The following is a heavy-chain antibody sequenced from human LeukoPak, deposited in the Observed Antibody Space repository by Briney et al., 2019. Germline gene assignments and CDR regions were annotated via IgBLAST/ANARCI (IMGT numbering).Heavy chain of an antibody. CDR2: INCGGNTT. Sequence: GGSLRLSCAASGFAFSSFAMGWVRQSPGKGLEWLSTINCGGNTTFYADSVKGRFTISRDNSKNTLYLHMDGLRPDDTAIYYCTKELHVAVAVADYYYFYMDVWGRGTAVSVSS. CDR1: GFAFSSFA. CDR3: TKELHVAVAVADYYYFYMDV. J-gene: IGHJ6*03. D-gene: IGHD6-19*01. V-gene: IGHV3-23*01.